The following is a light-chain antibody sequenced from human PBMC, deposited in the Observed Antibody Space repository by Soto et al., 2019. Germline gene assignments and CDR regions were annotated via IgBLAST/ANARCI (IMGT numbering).Light chain of an antibody. J-gene: IGLJ1*01. CDR3: QSYASSLSANFV. CDR1: SSNIGAGYD. CDR2: GNN. V-gene: IGLV1-40*01. Sequence: QSVLTQPPSVSGAPGQMVTISCTGSSSNIGAGYDVHWYQQLPGKAPKLLVYGNNNRPSGVPDRFSGSKSGTSASLAITGLRADDEADYYCQSYASSLSANFVFGTGTKV.